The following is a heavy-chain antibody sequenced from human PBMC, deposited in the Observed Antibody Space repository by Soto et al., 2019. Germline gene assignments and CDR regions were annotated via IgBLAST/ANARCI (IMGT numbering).Heavy chain of an antibody. D-gene: IGHD3-10*01. CDR1: GASISRGGSS. CDR2: IYHNGIT. Sequence: LSLTCAVSGASISRGGSSWSWIRQAPGTGLEWIGYIYHNGITNYNPSLKSRVTISVDKSQNQFSLSLNFVTAADTAVYYCARGLAVRGSYGLDVWGQGTTVTVSS. V-gene: IGHV4-30-2*01. J-gene: IGHJ6*02. CDR3: ARGLAVRGSYGLDV.